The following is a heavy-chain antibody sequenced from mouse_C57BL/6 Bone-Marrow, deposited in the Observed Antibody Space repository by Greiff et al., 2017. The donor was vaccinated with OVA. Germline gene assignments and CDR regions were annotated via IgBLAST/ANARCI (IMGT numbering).Heavy chain of an antibody. Sequence: QVQLQQPGAELVKPGASVKLSCKASGYTFTSYWMQWVKQRPGQGLEWIGEIDPSDSYTNYKQKFKGKATLTVDTSSSTAYMQLSSLTSEDSAVDYCARGDGTKGFAYWGQGTLVTVSA. CDR2: IDPSDSYT. CDR3: ARGDGTKGFAY. V-gene: IGHV1-50*01. J-gene: IGHJ3*01. D-gene: IGHD2-1*01. CDR1: GYTFTSYW.